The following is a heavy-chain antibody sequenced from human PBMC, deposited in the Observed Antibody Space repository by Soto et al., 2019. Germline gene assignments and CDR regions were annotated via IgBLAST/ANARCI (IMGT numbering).Heavy chain of an antibody. CDR3: ARFSGGSYNTYYFYYGMDV. Sequence: ASVKVSCKASDYTFTSYGISWVRQAPGQGLDWMGWISAYNGNTKYAQDLQGRVTMTTDTSTSTAYMELRSLRSDDTAMYYCARFSGGSYNTYYFYYGMDVWGQGTTVTVSS. J-gene: IGHJ6*02. CDR1: DYTFTSYG. CDR2: ISAYNGNT. D-gene: IGHD2-15*01. V-gene: IGHV1-18*04.